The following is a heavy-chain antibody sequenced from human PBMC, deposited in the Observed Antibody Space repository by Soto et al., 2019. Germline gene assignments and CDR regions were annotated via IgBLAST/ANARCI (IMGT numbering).Heavy chain of an antibody. D-gene: IGHD6-13*01. CDR2: ISSSGSTI. CDR1: GFTFSSYE. Sequence: SLRLSCAASGFTFSSYEMNWVRQAPGKGLEWVSYISSSGSTIYYADSVKGRFTISRDNAKNSLYLQMNSLRAEDTAVYYCARDKWGSSSWYEYAERAYYYYGMDVWGQGTTVTVSS. CDR3: ARDKWGSSSWYEYAERAYYYYGMDV. J-gene: IGHJ6*02. V-gene: IGHV3-48*03.